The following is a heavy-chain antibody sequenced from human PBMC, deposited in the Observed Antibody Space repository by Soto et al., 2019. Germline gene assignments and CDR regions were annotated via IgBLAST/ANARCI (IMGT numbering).Heavy chain of an antibody. V-gene: IGHV4-31*03. J-gene: IGHJ4*02. CDR3: VRGGSCTNGVCSVFDY. CDR2: ITYSGNT. CDR1: GGSVSSVGYY. Sequence: LALTCTVSGGSVSSVGYYWSWIRQHPGKGLEWIGYITYSGNTYYNPSLESRVTMSADTSKNQFSLKLSSVTAADTAVYFCVRGGSCTNGVCSVFDYWGQGTLVTVSS. D-gene: IGHD2-8*01.